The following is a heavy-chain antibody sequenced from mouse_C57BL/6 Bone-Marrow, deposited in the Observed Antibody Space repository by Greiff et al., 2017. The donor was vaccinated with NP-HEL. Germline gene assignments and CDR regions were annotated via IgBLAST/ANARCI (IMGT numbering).Heavy chain of an antibody. J-gene: IGHJ2*01. V-gene: IGHV1-82*01. Sequence: LVEPGASVKISCKASGYAFSSSWMNWVKQRPGKGLEWIGRIYPGDGDTNYNWKFKGKATLTADKSSSTAYMQLSSLASEDSAVYFCARGAFTTVVAGFDYWGQGTTLTVSS. CDR1: GYAFSSSW. D-gene: IGHD1-1*01. CDR3: ARGAFTTVVAGFDY. CDR2: IYPGDGDT.